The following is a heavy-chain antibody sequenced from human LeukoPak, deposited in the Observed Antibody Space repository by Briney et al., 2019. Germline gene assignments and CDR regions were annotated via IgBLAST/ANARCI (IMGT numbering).Heavy chain of an antibody. D-gene: IGHD2-2*01. CDR1: GYTFTDYY. CDR3: ARRSIPAAISYYFDY. CDR2: INPNSGGT. V-gene: IGHV1-2*02. Sequence: GASVKVSCKASGYTFTDYYMHWVRQAPGQGLEWMGWINPNSGGTNCAQKFQGRVTMTRDTSISTAYMELSRLRSDDTAVYYCARRSIPAAISYYFDYWGQGTLVTVSS. J-gene: IGHJ4*02.